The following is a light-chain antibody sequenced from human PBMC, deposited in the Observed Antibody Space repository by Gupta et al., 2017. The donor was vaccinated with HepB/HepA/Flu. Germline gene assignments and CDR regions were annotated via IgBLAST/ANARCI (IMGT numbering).Light chain of an antibody. CDR2: CDD. J-gene: IGLJ3*02. Sequence: QPVRTQPPSASGTPGQTVTISCSGSSSNIGNDPVNCYQHLPALAPNLLIYCDDERPSGVPDRFSGSKSGTSASLAISGLQAEDEAEYYCATWDDTLNGWVFGGGTKLTVL. CDR1: SSNIGNDP. V-gene: IGLV1-44*01. CDR3: ATWDDTLNGWV.